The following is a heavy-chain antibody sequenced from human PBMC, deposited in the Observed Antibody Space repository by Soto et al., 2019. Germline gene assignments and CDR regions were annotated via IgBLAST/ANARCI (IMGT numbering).Heavy chain of an antibody. V-gene: IGHV3-23*01. Sequence: GGSLRLSCAASGFTFSSYAMSWVRQAPGKGLEWVSAISGSGGSTYYADSVKGRFTISRDNSKNTLYLQMNSLRAEDTAVYYCAKDRLAFPYGDYARYFQHWGQGTLVTVSS. J-gene: IGHJ1*01. CDR1: GFTFSSYA. CDR3: AKDRLAFPYGDYARYFQH. CDR2: ISGSGGST. D-gene: IGHD4-17*01.